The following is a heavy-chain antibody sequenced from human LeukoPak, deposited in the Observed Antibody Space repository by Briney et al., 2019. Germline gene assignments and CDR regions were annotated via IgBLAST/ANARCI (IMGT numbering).Heavy chain of an antibody. CDR2: ISSSSSYI. CDR1: GFTFSSYS. J-gene: IGHJ4*02. CDR3: ARSPTRVDTAMVY. D-gene: IGHD5-18*01. Sequence: GGSLRLSCAASGFTFSSYSMNWVRQAPGKGLEWVSSISSSSSYIYYADSVKGRFTISRDNAKNSLYLQMNSLRAEDTAVYYCARSPTRVDTAMVYWGQGTLVTVSS. V-gene: IGHV3-21*01.